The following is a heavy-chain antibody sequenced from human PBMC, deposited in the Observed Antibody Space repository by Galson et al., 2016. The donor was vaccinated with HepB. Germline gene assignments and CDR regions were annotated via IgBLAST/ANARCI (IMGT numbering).Heavy chain of an antibody. J-gene: IGHJ4*02. CDR1: RFTFRSFD. CDR2: ISGSGGST. CDR3: ANLASLRGSSGWYDRFFEF. D-gene: IGHD6-13*01. Sequence: SLRLSCAASRFTFRSFDMSWVRQPPGKGLEWLSSISGSGGSTYYADYVTGRFTISRDNSKNTLFLQMNSLRAEYTAVYYCANLASLRGSSGWYDRFFEFWGQGTLVTVSS. V-gene: IGHV3-23*01.